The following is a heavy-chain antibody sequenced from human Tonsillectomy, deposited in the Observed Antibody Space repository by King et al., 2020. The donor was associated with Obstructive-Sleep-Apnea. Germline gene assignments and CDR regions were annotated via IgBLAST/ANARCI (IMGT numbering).Heavy chain of an antibody. Sequence: EVQLVESGGGLVQPGRSLRLSCAASGFTFDDYAMHWVRQAPGKGLEWVSGISWNSGSIGYADSVKDRFTISRDNAKNSLYLQMNSLRAEDTALYYCAKGDSSGWYGGSLDYWGQGTLVTVSS. CDR1: GFTFDDYA. J-gene: IGHJ4*02. CDR3: AKGDSSGWYGGSLDY. D-gene: IGHD6-19*01. CDR2: ISWNSGSI. V-gene: IGHV3-9*01.